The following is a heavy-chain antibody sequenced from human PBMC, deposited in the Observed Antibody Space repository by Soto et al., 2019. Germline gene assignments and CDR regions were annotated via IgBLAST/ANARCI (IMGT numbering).Heavy chain of an antibody. CDR3: KRAAIRVELLEY. CDR1: GFTFNNYG. V-gene: IGHV3-33*01. Sequence: QVQLVESGGGVVQPGTSLRLSCAASGFTFNNYGMHWVRQAPGKGLEWVALIWHDGSIKGYADSVKGRFTISRDNYKKTIKLQMNRLRVEDTAVYYCKRAAIRVELLEYWGQGTQVTVSS. D-gene: IGHD1-26*01. CDR2: IWHDGSIK. J-gene: IGHJ4*02.